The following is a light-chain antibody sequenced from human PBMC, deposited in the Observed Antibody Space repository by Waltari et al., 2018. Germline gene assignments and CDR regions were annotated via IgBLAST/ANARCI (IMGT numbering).Light chain of an antibody. CDR3: QQYDISPLT. CDR2: GAS. J-gene: IGKJ4*01. CDR1: QTVRTTY. V-gene: IGKV3-20*01. Sequence: EIVLTQSPGTLSLSPGERATLSCRASQTVRTTYLAWYQQKPGQAPTLLIYGASSRATGIPDRFIGSGSGTDFSLTISSLEPEDFAVYYCQQYDISPLTFGGGTKGEIK.